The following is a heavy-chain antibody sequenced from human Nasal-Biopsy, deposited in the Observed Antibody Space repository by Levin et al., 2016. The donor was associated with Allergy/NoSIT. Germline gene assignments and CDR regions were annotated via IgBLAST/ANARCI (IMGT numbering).Heavy chain of an antibody. CDR1: GGSIRSYY. CDR2: ACTCGST. CDR3: ASERSTTVTMYRYFDL. D-gene: IGHD4-17*01. Sequence: SETLSLTCTVSGGSIRSYYWSWIRQSAGKGPEWIGRACTCGSTNYNPSLMGRVTISLDTSENLFSLKLSSVTAADTAVYFCASERSTTVTMYRYFDLWGRGTPVTVSS. V-gene: IGHV4-4*07. J-gene: IGHJ2*01.